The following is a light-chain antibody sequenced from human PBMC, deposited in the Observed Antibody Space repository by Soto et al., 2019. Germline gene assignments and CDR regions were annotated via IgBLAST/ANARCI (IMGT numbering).Light chain of an antibody. CDR2: WAS. J-gene: IGKJ2*01. CDR3: QQDCLITST. CDR1: QSLFYTSNNKNF. Sequence: DVVMTQSPDSLAVSLGERATINCKSSQSLFYTSNNKNFLAWYQQKPGQPPKLLFYWASTRESGVPDRFSGSGSGTDFTLTISSLQAEDVAIYYCQQDCLITSTLVPRTKLEIK. V-gene: IGKV4-1*01.